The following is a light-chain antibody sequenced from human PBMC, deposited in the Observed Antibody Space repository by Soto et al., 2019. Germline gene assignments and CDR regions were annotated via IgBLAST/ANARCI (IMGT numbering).Light chain of an antibody. CDR1: SSDVGNYNY. J-gene: IGLJ3*02. Sequence: QSALTQPPSASGSPGQSVTISCTGTSSDVGNYNYVSWYQQHPGKAPKLMIYEVTKRPSGVPDRFSGSKSGNTASLTVSGLQAEVEADYYCSSYAGSKTLFGGGTNLTVL. CDR2: EVT. V-gene: IGLV2-8*01. CDR3: SSYAGSKTL.